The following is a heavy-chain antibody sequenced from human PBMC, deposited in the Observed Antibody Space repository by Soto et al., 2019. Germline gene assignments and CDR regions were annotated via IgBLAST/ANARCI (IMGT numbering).Heavy chain of an antibody. Sequence: GASVKVSCKASGFTFTSSAVQWVRQARGQRLEWIGWIVVGSGNTNYAQKFQERVTITRDMSTSTAYMELSSLRSGDTAVYYCAAVTVTDPNYVDYWGQGTLVTVSS. CDR1: GFTFTSSA. J-gene: IGHJ4*02. CDR3: AAVTVTDPNYVDY. D-gene: IGHD4-17*01. V-gene: IGHV1-58*01. CDR2: IVVGSGNT.